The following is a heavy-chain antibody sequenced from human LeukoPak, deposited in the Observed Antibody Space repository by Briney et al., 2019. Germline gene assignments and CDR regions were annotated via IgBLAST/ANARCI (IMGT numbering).Heavy chain of an antibody. J-gene: IGHJ4*02. CDR2: ISSSSSTI. D-gene: IGHD3-16*01. CDR1: GFTFSSYS. Sequence: PGGSLRLSCAASGFTFSSYSMNWVRQAPGKGLEWVSYISSSSSTIYYADSVKGRFTISRDNSKNTLFLQMNSLKADDTAVYYCAKGGGGVLASWGQGTLVTVSS. V-gene: IGHV3-48*01. CDR3: AKGGGGVLAS.